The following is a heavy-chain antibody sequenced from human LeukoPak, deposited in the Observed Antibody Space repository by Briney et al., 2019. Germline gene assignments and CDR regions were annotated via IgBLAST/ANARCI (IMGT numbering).Heavy chain of an antibody. J-gene: IGHJ4*02. CDR1: GGSFSDYY. CDR2: INHSGST. CDR3: ARGRIFMVRGVIKNYFGY. D-gene: IGHD3-10*01. V-gene: IGHV4-34*01. Sequence: SETLSLTCGVYGGSFSDYYWSWIRQPPGKGLEWIGEINHSGSTNYNPSLKSRVTISVDTSKNQFSLKLSSVTAADTAVYYCARGRIFMVRGVIKNYFGYWGQGTLVTVSS.